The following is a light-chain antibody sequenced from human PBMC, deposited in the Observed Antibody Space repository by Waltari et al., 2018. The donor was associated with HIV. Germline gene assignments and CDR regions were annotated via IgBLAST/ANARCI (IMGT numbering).Light chain of an antibody. V-gene: IGLV2-18*01. CDR3: SLYTGTTNVL. CDR2: EVN. Sequence: QSALTQPPSVSGSPGQSVSIPCTGSSSDVGSYNRFSWYQQPPGTAPKLIIYEVNNRPSGVPDRFSGSQSGNTASLTISGLQAEDEADYYCSLYTGTTNVLFGGGTKLTVL. CDR1: SSDVGSYNR. J-gene: IGLJ2*01.